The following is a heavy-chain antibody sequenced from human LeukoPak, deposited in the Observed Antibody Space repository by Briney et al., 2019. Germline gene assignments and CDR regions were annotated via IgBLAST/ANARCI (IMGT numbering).Heavy chain of an antibody. CDR2: ISWNSGSI. V-gene: IGHV3-9*01. D-gene: IGHD3-3*01. Sequence: GGSLRLSCAASGFTFYDYAMHWVRQAPGKGLEWVSGISWNSGSIGYADSVKGRFTISRDNAKNSLYLQMNSLRAEDTALYYCAKDPSGYSQYYFDYWGQGTLVTVSS. J-gene: IGHJ4*02. CDR3: AKDPSGYSQYYFDY. CDR1: GFTFYDYA.